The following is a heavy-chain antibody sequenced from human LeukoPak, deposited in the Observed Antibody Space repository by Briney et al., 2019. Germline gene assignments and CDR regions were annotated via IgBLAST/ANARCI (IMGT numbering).Heavy chain of an antibody. CDR3: AILSDTAMANYYYYGMDV. V-gene: IGHV3-23*01. Sequence: GGSLRLSCAASGFTFSNYAMSWVRQAPGKGLEWVSTLSGTGGSTYYADSVKGRFTISRDNSKNTLYLQVSSLRAEDTAVYYCAILSDTAMANYYYYGMDVWGQGTTVTVSS. J-gene: IGHJ6*02. D-gene: IGHD5-18*01. CDR1: GFTFSNYA. CDR2: LSGTGGST.